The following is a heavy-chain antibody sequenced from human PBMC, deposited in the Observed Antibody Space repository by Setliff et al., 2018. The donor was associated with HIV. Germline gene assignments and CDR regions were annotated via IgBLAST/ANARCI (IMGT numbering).Heavy chain of an antibody. CDR3: ARVRRGSSARAPFDS. V-gene: IGHV4-39*02. J-gene: IGHJ4*02. CDR2: IYYSGTT. Sequence: SETLSLTCSVSGGSINSDNYYWGWIRQAPGKGLEWIGSIYYSGTTDYNPSLKSRVTISLDTSKNHLSLKLTSVTDADTAVYYCARVRRGSSARAPFDSWGQGALVTVSS. D-gene: IGHD6-6*01. CDR1: GGSINSDNYY.